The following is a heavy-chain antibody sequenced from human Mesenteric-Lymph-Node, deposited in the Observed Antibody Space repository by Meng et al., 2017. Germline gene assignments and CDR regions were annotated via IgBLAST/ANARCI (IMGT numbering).Heavy chain of an antibody. CDR1: EYSFTTYW. V-gene: IGHV5-51*01. CDR3: ARHRGYAAGASLSEPFDI. CDR2: IYPGDSDN. D-gene: IGHD4/OR15-4a*01. Sequence: KVSCKASEYSFTTYWIGWVRQMPGKGLEWMGIIYPGDSDNRYSPSFQGQVTITADKSIHTAYLQWNSQKSSDTAMYFCARHRGYAAGASLSEPFDIWGQGTLVTVSS. J-gene: IGHJ3*02.